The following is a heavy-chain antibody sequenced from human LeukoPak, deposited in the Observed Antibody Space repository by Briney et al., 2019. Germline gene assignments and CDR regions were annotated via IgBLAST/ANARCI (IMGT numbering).Heavy chain of an antibody. D-gene: IGHD3-16*01. CDR1: GYTFSDFY. J-gene: IGHJ4*02. V-gene: IGHV1-2*02. CDR3: ARVRYRLAETYIDY. Sequence: ASMKVSCKASGYTFSDFYIHWVRQAPGHGLEWMGWVYPNTGGTIYAQKFQGRVTMTRDTSISTAYMELSRLRSDDTAVYYYARVRYRLAETYIDYWGQGTLVTVSS. CDR2: VYPNTGGT.